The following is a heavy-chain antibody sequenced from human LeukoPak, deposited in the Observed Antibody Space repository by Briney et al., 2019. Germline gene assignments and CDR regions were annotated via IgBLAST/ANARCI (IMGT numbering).Heavy chain of an antibody. CDR2: INAGNGNT. D-gene: IGHD5-24*01. CDR3: ARRGRGDGYFIDY. V-gene: IGHV1-3*01. CDR1: GYTFTSYA. J-gene: IGHJ4*02. Sequence: GASVKVSCKASGYTFTSYAMHWVRQAPGQRLEWMGWINAGNGNTKNSQKFQGRVTITRDTSASTAHMELSSLRSEDTAMYYCARRGRGDGYFIDYWGQGTLVTVSS.